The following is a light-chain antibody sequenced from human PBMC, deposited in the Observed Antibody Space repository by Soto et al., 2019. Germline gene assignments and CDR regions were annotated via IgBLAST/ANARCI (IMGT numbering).Light chain of an antibody. CDR1: QSVFNY. V-gene: IGKV3-11*01. CDR3: QHRSNWPGT. CDR2: DAS. Sequence: EVVLTQSPATLSLSPGERATLSCRASQSVFNYLAWYQQKPGQAPRLLIYDASDRANGIPARFTGSGSGTDFTLTISSLEPEDFAVYYCQHRSNWPGTFGQGTKVDIK. J-gene: IGKJ1*01.